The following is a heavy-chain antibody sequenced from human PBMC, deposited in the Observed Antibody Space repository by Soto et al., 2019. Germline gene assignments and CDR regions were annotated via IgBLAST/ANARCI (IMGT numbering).Heavy chain of an antibody. CDR2: ISGFNGQT. Sequence: ASVKVSCKASGNTFASHGFSWVRQAPGQGLEWMGWISGFNGQTNYALKYPGRVTLTTEASTSTAYMELRRLRSDDTTVYLCARVDPRRVPVVRVYRGRGTLLAVSS. CDR3: ARVDPRRVPVVRVY. J-gene: IGHJ4*02. CDR1: GNTFASHG. V-gene: IGHV1-18*01. D-gene: IGHD2-2*01.